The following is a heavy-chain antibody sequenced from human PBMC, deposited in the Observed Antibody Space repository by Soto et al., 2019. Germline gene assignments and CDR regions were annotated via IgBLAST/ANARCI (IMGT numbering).Heavy chain of an antibody. CDR3: ARNRGSGRGGFNY. Sequence: PSETLSLTCAVYGGSFSGYYWSWIRQPPGKGLEWIGEINHSGSTNYNPSLKSRVTISVDTSKNQFSLKLSSVTAADTAVYYCARNRGSGRGGFNYWGQGTLVTVSS. D-gene: IGHD6-19*01. CDR2: INHSGST. V-gene: IGHV4-34*01. CDR1: GGSFSGYY. J-gene: IGHJ4*02.